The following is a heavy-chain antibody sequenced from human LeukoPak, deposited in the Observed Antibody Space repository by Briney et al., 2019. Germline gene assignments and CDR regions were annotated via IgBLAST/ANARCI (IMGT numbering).Heavy chain of an antibody. J-gene: IGHJ4*02. CDR2: ISAYNGNT. Sequence: ASVKVSCKASGYTFTSYGISWVRQAPGQGLEWMGWISAYNGNTNYAQKLQVRVTMTTDTSTSTAYMELRSLRSDDTAVYYCAKTNDFWSGYSFDYWGQGTLVTVSS. V-gene: IGHV1-18*01. CDR3: AKTNDFWSGYSFDY. CDR1: GYTFTSYG. D-gene: IGHD3-3*01.